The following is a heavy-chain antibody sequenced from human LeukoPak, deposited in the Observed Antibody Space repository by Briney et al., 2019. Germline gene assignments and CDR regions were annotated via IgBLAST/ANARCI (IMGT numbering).Heavy chain of an antibody. CDR1: AYTFTGYY. V-gene: IGHV1-2*06. CDR2: INPNSGGT. CDR3: ARGERDYFDY. Sequence: ASVKVSCKASAYTFTGYYIHWVRRAPGQGPEWMGRINPNSGGTDYAQKFQGRVTMTRDTSISTAYMELSRLRSDDTAIYYCARGERDYFDYWGQGTLVTVSS. D-gene: IGHD1-1*01. J-gene: IGHJ4*02.